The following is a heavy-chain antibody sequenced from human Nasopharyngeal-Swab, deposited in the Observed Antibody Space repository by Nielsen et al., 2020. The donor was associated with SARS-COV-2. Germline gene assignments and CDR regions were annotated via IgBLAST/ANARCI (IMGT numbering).Heavy chain of an antibody. Sequence: GESLTISCAASGFTFSSYGMHWVRQAPGKGLEWVAVIWYDGSNKYYADSVKGRFTISRDNSKNTLYLQMNSLRAEDTAVYYCARAYSSSWYYGYWGQGTLVTVSS. CDR3: ARAYSSSWYYGY. CDR2: IWYDGSNK. D-gene: IGHD6-13*01. CDR1: GFTFSSYG. V-gene: IGHV3-33*01. J-gene: IGHJ4*02.